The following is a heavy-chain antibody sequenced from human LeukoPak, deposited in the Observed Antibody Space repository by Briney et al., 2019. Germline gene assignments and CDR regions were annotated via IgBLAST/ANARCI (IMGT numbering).Heavy chain of an antibody. CDR3: ARWDYDFWSGYYTRDY. D-gene: IGHD3-3*01. CDR2: ISGSGGST. CDR1: GFTFSGYA. V-gene: IGHV3-23*01. Sequence: AGGSLRLSCAASGFTFSGYAMSWVRQAPGKGLEWVSAISGSGGSTYYADSVKGRFTISRDNSKNTLYLQMNSLRAEDTAVYYCARWDYDFWSGYYTRDYWGQGTLVTVSS. J-gene: IGHJ4*02.